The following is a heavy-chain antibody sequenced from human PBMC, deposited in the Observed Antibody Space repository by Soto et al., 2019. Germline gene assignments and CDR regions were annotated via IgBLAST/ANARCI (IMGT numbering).Heavy chain of an antibody. D-gene: IGHD2-2*01. CDR3: ARGDIVVVPAMPMDV. CDR1: GFTFSSYG. Sequence: PGGSLRLSCAASGFTFSSYGMHWVRQAPGKGLEWVAVIWYDGSNKYYADSVKGRFTISRDNSKNTLYLQMNSLRAEDTAVYYCARGDIVVVPAMPMDVWGQGTTVTV. V-gene: IGHV3-33*01. J-gene: IGHJ6*02. CDR2: IWYDGSNK.